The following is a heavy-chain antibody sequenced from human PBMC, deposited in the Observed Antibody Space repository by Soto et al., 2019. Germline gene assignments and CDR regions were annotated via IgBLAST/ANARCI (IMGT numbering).Heavy chain of an antibody. CDR2: ISSSSSYI. D-gene: IGHD5-18*01. CDR3: ARGGYSYGSTYFDY. CDR1: GFTFSSYS. J-gene: IGHJ4*02. V-gene: IGHV3-21*01. Sequence: ESGGGLVKPGGSLRLSCAASGFTFSSYSMNWVRQAPGKGLEWVSSISSSSSYIYYADSVKGRFTISRDNAKNSLYLQMNSLRAEDTAAYYCARGGYSYGSTYFDYWGQGTLVTVSS.